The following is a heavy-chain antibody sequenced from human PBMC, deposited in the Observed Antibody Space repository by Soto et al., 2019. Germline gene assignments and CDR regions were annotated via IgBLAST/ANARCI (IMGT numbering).Heavy chain of an antibody. CDR2: IIPIFGTA. CDR1: GGTFSSYA. J-gene: IGHJ6*02. V-gene: IGHV1-69*13. Sequence: ASVKVSCKASGGTFSSYAISWVRQAPGQGLEWMGGIIPIFGTANYAQKFQGRVTITADESTSTAYMELSSLRSEDTAVYYCARPDIVVVPAASVRSEYYYYGMDVWGQGTTVTVSS. D-gene: IGHD2-2*01. CDR3: ARPDIVVVPAASVRSEYYYYGMDV.